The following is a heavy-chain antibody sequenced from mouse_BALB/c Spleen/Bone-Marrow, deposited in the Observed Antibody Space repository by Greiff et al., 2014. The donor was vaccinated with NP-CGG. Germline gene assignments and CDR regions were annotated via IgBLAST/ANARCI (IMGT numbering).Heavy chain of an antibody. D-gene: IGHD3-2*02. CDR3: ARVTSSAVGAMDY. J-gene: IGHJ4*01. CDR1: GFSLTNYG. CDR2: MWAGGST. V-gene: IGHV2-9*02. Sequence: VHLVESGPGLVAPSQSLSITCTVSGFSLTNYGVHWVRQPPGKGLEWLGVMWAGGSTNYNSALMSRLSISKDNSKSQVFLKMNSLQTDDTAMYYCARVTSSAVGAMDYWGQGTSVTVSS.